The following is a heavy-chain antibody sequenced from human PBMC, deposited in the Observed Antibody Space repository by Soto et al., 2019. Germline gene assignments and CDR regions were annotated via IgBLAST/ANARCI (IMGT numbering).Heavy chain of an antibody. Sequence: ASVKVSCKASGYTFTSYGISWVRQAPGQGLEWMGWISAYNGNTNYAQKLQGRVTMTTDTSTSTAYMELRSLRSDDTAVYYCARDWRRIAAAGEVDYWGQGTLVTVSS. J-gene: IGHJ4*02. CDR2: ISAYNGNT. D-gene: IGHD6-13*01. CDR3: ARDWRRIAAAGEVDY. V-gene: IGHV1-18*01. CDR1: GYTFTSYG.